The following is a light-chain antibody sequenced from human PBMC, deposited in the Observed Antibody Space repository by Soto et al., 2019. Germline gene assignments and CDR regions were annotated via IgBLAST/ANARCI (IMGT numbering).Light chain of an antibody. V-gene: IGLV2-14*01. CDR3: NSFRVSHLYV. Sequence: QSVLSQPASVSGSPGQTITISCTGTSSDVGGYNAVSWYQHHPGKAPKLIIYEVTHRPSGVSDRFSASKSGNTASLTISGLQAEYEGDYYCNSFRVSHLYVFCTGTNVTVL. CDR1: SSDVGGYNA. CDR2: EVT. J-gene: IGLJ1*01.